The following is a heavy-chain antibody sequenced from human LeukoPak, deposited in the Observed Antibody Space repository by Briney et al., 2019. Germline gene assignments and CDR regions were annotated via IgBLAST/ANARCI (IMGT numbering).Heavy chain of an antibody. CDR1: GVTFSRYA. CDR3: AKDTPSSSIAVPQFDY. J-gene: IGHJ4*02. Sequence: TGGSLRLSCAASGVTFSRYAMSWGRQAPGKGGEWGSDISGSGGSTYYADSVRGGVTISRENSKKTLYLQTNSLRAEHTPVYYCAKDTPSSSIAVPQFDYWGQGTLVTVPS. CDR2: ISGSGGST. V-gene: IGHV3-23*01. D-gene: IGHD6-19*01.